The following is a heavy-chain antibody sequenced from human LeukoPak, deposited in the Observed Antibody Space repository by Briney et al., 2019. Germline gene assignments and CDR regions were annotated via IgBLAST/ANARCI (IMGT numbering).Heavy chain of an antibody. CDR2: ISWNSGSI. Sequence: PGRSLRLSCAASGFTFDDYAMHWVRQAPGKGLEWVSGISWNSGSIGYADSVKGRFTISRDNAKNSLYLQMNSLRAEDTALYYCEKDRAYYYDSSGFDIWGQGTRVTVSS. J-gene: IGHJ3*02. D-gene: IGHD3-22*01. CDR1: GFTFDDYA. CDR3: EKDRAYYYDSSGFDI. V-gene: IGHV3-9*01.